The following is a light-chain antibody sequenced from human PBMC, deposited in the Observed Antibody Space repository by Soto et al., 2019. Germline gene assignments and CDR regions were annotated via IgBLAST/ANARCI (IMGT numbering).Light chain of an antibody. Sequence: QSVLTQPPSVSGAPGQRVTISCTGSSSNIGADFEVHWYQQRPGTAPKLLIYTNINRPSGVPDRFSGSRSGTSASLAITGLQAEDEADYYCQSYDSSLSGYLIFGGGTKVTVL. CDR3: QSYDSSLSGYLI. V-gene: IGLV1-40*01. CDR2: TNI. CDR1: SSNIGADFE. J-gene: IGLJ2*01.